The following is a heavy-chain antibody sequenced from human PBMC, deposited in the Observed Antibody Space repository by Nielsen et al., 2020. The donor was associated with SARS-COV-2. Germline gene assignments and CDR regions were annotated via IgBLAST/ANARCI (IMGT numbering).Heavy chain of an antibody. V-gene: IGHV3-30*04. D-gene: IGHD5-12*01. CDR2: MSYDARNK. CDR1: SFTFSRYA. Sequence: GESLKISCAASSFTFSRYAMHWVRQAPGKGLEWVAVMSYDARNKYYADSVKGRFTISRDNSKNTLSLQMNSLRAEDTAVYYCARGSGYEDYWGQGTLVTVSS. J-gene: IGHJ4*02. CDR3: ARGSGYEDY.